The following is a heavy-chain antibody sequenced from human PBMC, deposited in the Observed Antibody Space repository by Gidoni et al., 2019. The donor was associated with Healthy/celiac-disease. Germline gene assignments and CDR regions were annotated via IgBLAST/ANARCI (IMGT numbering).Heavy chain of an antibody. Sequence: QVQLQQWGAGLLKPSETLSLTCAVYGGSFSGYYWSWIRQPPGKGLEWIGEINHSGSTNYNPSLKSRVTISVDTSKNQFSLKLSSVTAADTAVYYCARGGRSGYYSWFDPWGQGTLVTVSS. D-gene: IGHD3-3*01. CDR3: ARGGRSGYYSWFDP. CDR2: INHSGST. V-gene: IGHV4-34*01. J-gene: IGHJ5*02. CDR1: GGSFSGYY.